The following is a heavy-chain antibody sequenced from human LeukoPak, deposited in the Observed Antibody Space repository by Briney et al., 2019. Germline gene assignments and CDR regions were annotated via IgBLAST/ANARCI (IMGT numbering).Heavy chain of an antibody. CDR2: ISCSGDNK. J-gene: IGHJ6*03. V-gene: IGHV3-23*01. D-gene: IGHD2-8*01. CDR1: GFTFSNYS. CDR3: ARDARIVLMVDSRPEYYYYMDV. Sequence: PGGTLRLSCGASGFTFSNYSMSWVRQAPGKGLEWVSDISCSGDNKKYADSVKGRFTISRDTYKHTLHLQMNRLRTEDTAVYFCARDARIVLMVDSRPEYYYYMDVWGKGTTVTVSS.